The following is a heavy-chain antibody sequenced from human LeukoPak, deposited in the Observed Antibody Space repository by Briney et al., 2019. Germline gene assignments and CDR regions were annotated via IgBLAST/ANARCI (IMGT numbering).Heavy chain of an antibody. CDR2: INHSGST. V-gene: IGHV4-34*01. CDR1: GGSFSGYY. CDR3: ARGEDYYDSSGYRPLDY. D-gene: IGHD3-22*01. J-gene: IGHJ4*02. Sequence: ETLSLTCAVYGGSFSGYYWSWIRQPPGKGLEWIGEINHSGSTNYNPSLKSRVTISVDTSKNQFSLKLSSVTAADTAVYYCARGEDYYDSSGYRPLDYWGQGTLVTVSS.